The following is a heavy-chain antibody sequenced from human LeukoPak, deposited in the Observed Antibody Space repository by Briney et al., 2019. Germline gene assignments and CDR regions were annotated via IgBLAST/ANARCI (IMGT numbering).Heavy chain of an antibody. CDR2: INHSGST. V-gene: IGHV4-34*01. CDR1: GGSFSGYY. J-gene: IGHJ6*02. D-gene: IGHD2-15*01. Sequence: SETLSLTCAVYGGSFSGYYWSWIRQPPGKGLEWIGEINHSGSTNYNPSLKSRVTISVDTSKNQFSLKLSSVTAADTAVYYCARNLYYCSGGSRYFYYYYGMDVWGQGTTVTVSS. CDR3: ARNLYYCSGGSRYFYYYYGMDV.